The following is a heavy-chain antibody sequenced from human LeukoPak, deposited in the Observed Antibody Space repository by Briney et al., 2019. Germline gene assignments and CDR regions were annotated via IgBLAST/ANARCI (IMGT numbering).Heavy chain of an antibody. CDR3: AKAQHYYDSSGGLDY. Sequence: GGSLRLSCAASGFTFSIFAMSGVRHAPGKGLEWFSAISGSGGSTYYPHPVKGRFTISTDNSKSTLYLQMNRLRAEDTAVYYCAKAQHYYDSSGGLDYWGQGTLVTVSS. V-gene: IGHV3-23*01. CDR2: ISGSGGST. J-gene: IGHJ4*02. D-gene: IGHD3-22*01. CDR1: GFTFSIFA.